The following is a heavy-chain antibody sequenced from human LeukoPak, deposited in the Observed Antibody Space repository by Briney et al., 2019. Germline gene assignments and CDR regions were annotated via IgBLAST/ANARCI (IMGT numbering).Heavy chain of an antibody. V-gene: IGHV4-39*07. CDR2: IFYSGST. CDR3: AKEVLGP. D-gene: IGHD7-27*01. CDR1: GGSISSSIYY. J-gene: IGHJ5*02. Sequence: SETLSLTCTVSGGSISSSIYYWGWIRQPPGKGLEWIGSIFYSGSTYYNPSLKSRVTISVDTSKNQLSLKLRSVTAADTAVYYCAKEVLGPWGQGTLVTVSS.